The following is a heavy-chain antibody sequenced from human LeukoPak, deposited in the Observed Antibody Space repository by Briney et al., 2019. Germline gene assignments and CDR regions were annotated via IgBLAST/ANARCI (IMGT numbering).Heavy chain of an antibody. CDR3: ATVDSGSYKDGAFDI. D-gene: IGHD1-26*01. V-gene: IGHV1-46*01. J-gene: IGHJ3*02. CDR1: GYTFTSYY. Sequence: ASVKVSCKASGYTFTSYYMHWVRQAPGQGLEWMGIINPSGGSTSYAQKFQGRVTMTRDTSTSTVYMELSSLRSEDTAVYYCATVDSGSYKDGAFDIWGQGTMVTVSS. CDR2: INPSGGST.